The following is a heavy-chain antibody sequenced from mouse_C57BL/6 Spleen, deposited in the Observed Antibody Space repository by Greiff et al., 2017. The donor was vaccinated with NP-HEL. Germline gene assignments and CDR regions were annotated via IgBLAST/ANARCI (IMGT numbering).Heavy chain of an antibody. CDR2: INPNNGGT. D-gene: IGHD2-1*01. Sequence: VQLQQSGPELVKPGASVKISCKASGYTFTDYYMNWVKQSHGKSLEWIGDINPNNGGTSYNQKFKGKATLTVDKSSSTAYMELRSLTSEDSAVYYCARFYGKVYAMDYWGQGTSVTVSS. J-gene: IGHJ4*01. CDR1: GYTFTDYY. CDR3: ARFYGKVYAMDY. V-gene: IGHV1-26*01.